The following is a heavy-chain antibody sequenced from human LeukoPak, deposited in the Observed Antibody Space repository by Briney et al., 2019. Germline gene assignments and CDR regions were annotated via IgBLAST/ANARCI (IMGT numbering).Heavy chain of an antibody. V-gene: IGHV3-21*01. D-gene: IGHD4-17*01. J-gene: IGHJ4*02. CDR2: ISSSYRYI. CDR3: AREITVTNTGY. Sequence: GGSLRLSCAASGFNFSTYTMHWVRQAPGKGLEWLSSISSSYRYIYYADSVKGRFTISRDNARKSMYLQMNSLRAEDTAVYYCAREITVTNTGYWGLGTLVTVSS. CDR1: GFNFSTYT.